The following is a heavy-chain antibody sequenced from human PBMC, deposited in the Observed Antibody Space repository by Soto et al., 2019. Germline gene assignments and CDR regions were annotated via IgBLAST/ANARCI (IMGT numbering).Heavy chain of an antibody. Sequence: QVQLVQSGDEVRKPGSSVKVSCKASGYIFVNYGIAWVRQAPGQGLEWMGWISPYSGNTHYAGKVQGRLTMTTDTSTSTAYMDLGSLTSGDTAVYYCAMGDNYVTPTPQDVWGQGTTVTVSS. CDR1: GYIFVNYG. CDR2: ISPYSGNT. J-gene: IGHJ6*02. CDR3: AMGDNYVTPTPQDV. V-gene: IGHV1-18*01. D-gene: IGHD3-16*01.